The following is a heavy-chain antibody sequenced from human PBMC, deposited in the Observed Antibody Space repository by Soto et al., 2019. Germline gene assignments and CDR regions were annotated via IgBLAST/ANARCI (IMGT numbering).Heavy chain of an antibody. CDR1: GRSISSYC. J-gene: IGHJ4*02. CDR3: ARVMGEFSLPGSPDFDF. CDR2: IDPSGST. Sequence: SETVSLTCTVSGRSISSYCWSCLRQPAGKGLVGIGRIDPSGSTKSDPSRKSRFSVAVDTSKNQFSLELSSVTDADTAFYYCARVMGEFSLPGSPDFDFWGQGAPVTVS. D-gene: IGHD3-16*01. V-gene: IGHV4-4*07.